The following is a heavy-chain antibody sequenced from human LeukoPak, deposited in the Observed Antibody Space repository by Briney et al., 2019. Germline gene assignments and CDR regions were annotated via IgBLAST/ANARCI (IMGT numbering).Heavy chain of an antibody. V-gene: IGHV3-23*01. CDR2: IKGSGGST. CDR3: AKAQHSSGWYVFDY. D-gene: IGHD6-19*01. CDR1: GFTFSSYG. J-gene: IGHJ4*02. Sequence: PGGSLRLSCAASGFTFSSYGMNWVRQAPGKGLEWVSGIKGSGGSTHYADSVKGRFTISRDNSKNTLYLQMNSLRVEDTAVYYCAKAQHSSGWYVFDYWGQGTLVTVSS.